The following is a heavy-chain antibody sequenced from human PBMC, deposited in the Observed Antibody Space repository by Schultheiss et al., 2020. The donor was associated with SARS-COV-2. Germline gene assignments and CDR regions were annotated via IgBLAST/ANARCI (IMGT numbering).Heavy chain of an antibody. D-gene: IGHD5-24*01. CDR3: ARDERRRIDDGPSLSYYYYYGMDV. J-gene: IGHJ6*02. V-gene: IGHV3-30*03. Sequence: GGSLRLSCAASGFTFSSYSMNWVRQAPGKGLEWVAVISYDGSNKYYADSVKGRFTISRDNSKNTLYLQMNSLRAEDTAVYYCARDERRRIDDGPSLSYYYYYGMDVWGQGTTVTVSS. CDR2: ISYDGSNK. CDR1: GFTFSSYS.